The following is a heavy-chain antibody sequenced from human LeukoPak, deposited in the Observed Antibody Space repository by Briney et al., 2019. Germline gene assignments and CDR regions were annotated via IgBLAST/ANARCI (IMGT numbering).Heavy chain of an antibody. CDR3: ARDRSPITILGVVIEYWFDP. D-gene: IGHD3-3*01. Sequence: GGSLRLSCAASGFTFSSYAMHWVRQAPGKGLEWVAVISYDGSNKYYADSVKGRFTISRDNSKNTLYLQMNSLRAEDTAVYYCARDRSPITILGVVIEYWFDPWGQGTLVTVSS. J-gene: IGHJ5*02. CDR2: ISYDGSNK. V-gene: IGHV3-30-3*01. CDR1: GFTFSSYA.